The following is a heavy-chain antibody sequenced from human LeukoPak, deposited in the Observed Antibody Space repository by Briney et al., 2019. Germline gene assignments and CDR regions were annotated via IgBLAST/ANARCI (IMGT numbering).Heavy chain of an antibody. CDR1: GFTFSTYN. J-gene: IGHJ4*02. Sequence: PGGSLRLSCAASGFTFSTYNINRVRQAPGKGLEWVSAISTSGVATYYADSVNGRFAISRDNSKNTLYLQMDSLRAEDTAIYFCAKDYGSGTYYAPSSSDYWGQGTLVTVSS. CDR3: AKDYGSGTYYAPSSSDY. CDR2: ISTSGVAT. D-gene: IGHD3-10*01. V-gene: IGHV3-23*01.